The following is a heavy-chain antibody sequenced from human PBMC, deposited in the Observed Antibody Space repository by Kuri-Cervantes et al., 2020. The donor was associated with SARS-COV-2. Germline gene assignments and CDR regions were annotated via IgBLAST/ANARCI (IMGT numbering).Heavy chain of an antibody. D-gene: IGHD3-3*01. Sequence: SETLSLTCAVYGGSFSGYYWSWIRQPPGKGLEWIGEINHSGSTNYNPSLKSRVTISVDTSKNQFSLKLSSVTAADTAVYYCARGGFLESNNPYYYGMDVWGQGTTVTVSS. CDR3: ARGGFLESNNPYYYGMDV. J-gene: IGHJ6*01. CDR2: INHSGST. CDR1: GGSFSGYY. V-gene: IGHV4-34*01.